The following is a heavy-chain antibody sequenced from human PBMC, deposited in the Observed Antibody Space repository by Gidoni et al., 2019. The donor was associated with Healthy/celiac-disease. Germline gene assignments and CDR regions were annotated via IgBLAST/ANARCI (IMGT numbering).Heavy chain of an antibody. CDR1: GGSISSGGYS. Sequence: QLQLQESGSGLVKPSQTLSLTCAVSGGSISSGGYSWSWIRQPPGKGLEWIGYIYHSGSTYYNPSLKSRVTISVDRSKNQFSLKLSSVTAADTAVYYCASLGYCSSTSCYLDYWGQGTLVTVSS. J-gene: IGHJ4*02. D-gene: IGHD2-2*01. CDR3: ASLGYCSSTSCYLDY. CDR2: IYHSGST. V-gene: IGHV4-30-2*01.